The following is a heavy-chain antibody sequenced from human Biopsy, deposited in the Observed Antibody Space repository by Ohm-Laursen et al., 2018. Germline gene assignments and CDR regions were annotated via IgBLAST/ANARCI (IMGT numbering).Heavy chain of an antibody. CDR3: ARVPLPGIGAAYQGRFLYGMDV. Sequence: SQTLSLTCAVYGGSFNGYFWSWIRQPPGKGLEWIGDNPQSGSTNYSPSLKSRVTISVDTAKKQFSLSLRSVTAADTAVYYCARVPLPGIGAAYQGRFLYGMDVWGQGTTVSVSS. CDR1: GGSFNGYF. J-gene: IGHJ6*02. CDR2: NPQSGST. D-gene: IGHD6-13*01. V-gene: IGHV4-34*01.